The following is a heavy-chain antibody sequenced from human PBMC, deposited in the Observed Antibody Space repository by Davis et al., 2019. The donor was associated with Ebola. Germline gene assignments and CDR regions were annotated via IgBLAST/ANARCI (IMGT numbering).Heavy chain of an antibody. V-gene: IGHV3-23*01. CDR2: ISGSGGST. CDR3: ARGGVAVAGTDY. Sequence: GESLKISCAASGFTFSSYAMSWVRQAPGKGLEWVSAISGSGGSTYYADSVKGRFTISRDNAKNTLYLQMNSLRAEDTAVYYCARGGVAVAGTDYWGQGTLVTVSS. J-gene: IGHJ4*02. D-gene: IGHD6-19*01. CDR1: GFTFSSYA.